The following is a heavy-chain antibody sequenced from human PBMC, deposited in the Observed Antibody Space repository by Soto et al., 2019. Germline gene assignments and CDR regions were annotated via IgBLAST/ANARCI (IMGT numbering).Heavy chain of an antibody. V-gene: IGHV3-21*01. CDR2: ISSSSSYI. CDR3: ARDLRPSGSYFDY. J-gene: IGHJ4*02. D-gene: IGHD1-26*01. CDR1: GFTFSSYS. Sequence: GGSLRLSCAASGFTFSSYSMNWVRQAPGKGPEWVSSISSSSSYIYYADSVKGRFTISRENAKNSLYLQMNSLRAEDTAVYYCARDLRPSGSYFDYWGQGTLVTVSS.